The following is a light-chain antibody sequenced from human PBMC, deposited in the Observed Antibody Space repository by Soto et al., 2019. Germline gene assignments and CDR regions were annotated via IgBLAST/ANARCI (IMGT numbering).Light chain of an antibody. CDR2: GAS. Sequence: EIVLTQSPGTLSLSPGERATLSCRASQSVSSSYLAWYQQEPGQAPRLLIYGASSRATGIPDRFSGSGSGTDFTLTISRLEPEDFAVYYCQQYGSSPLVTFGQGTKVEIK. CDR1: QSVSSSY. CDR3: QQYGSSPLVT. J-gene: IGKJ1*01. V-gene: IGKV3-20*01.